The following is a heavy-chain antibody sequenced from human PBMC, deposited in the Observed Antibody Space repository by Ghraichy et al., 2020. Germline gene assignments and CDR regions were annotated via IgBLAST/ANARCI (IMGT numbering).Heavy chain of an antibody. J-gene: IGHJ4*02. CDR2: INSDGSST. Sequence: SCAASGFTFSSYWMHWVRQAPGKGLVWVSRINSDGSSTSYADSVKGRFTISRDNAKNTLYLQMNSLRAEDTAVYYCARESYSGSYQGYWGQGTLVTVSS. D-gene: IGHD1-26*01. V-gene: IGHV3-74*01. CDR1: GFTFSSYW. CDR3: ARESYSGSYQGY.